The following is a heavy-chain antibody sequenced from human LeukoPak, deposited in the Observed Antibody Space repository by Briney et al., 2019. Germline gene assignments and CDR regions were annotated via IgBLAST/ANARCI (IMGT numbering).Heavy chain of an antibody. Sequence: SETLSLTCSVSGGSISSADYHWSWIRQPPGTGLEWIGYIFYSGSTYYNPSLKSRVTISVDTSKNQFSLKLSSVTVADTGVYFCARVDATGRHDYWGQGTLVTVSS. D-gene: IGHD3-10*01. V-gene: IGHV4-30-4*01. CDR3: ARVDATGRHDY. CDR1: GGSISSADYH. J-gene: IGHJ4*02. CDR2: IFYSGST.